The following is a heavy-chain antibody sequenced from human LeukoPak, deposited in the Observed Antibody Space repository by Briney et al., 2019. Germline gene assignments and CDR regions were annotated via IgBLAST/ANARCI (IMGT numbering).Heavy chain of an antibody. CDR1: GFTFSSYG. Sequence: GGSLRLSCAASGFTFSSYGMHWVRQAPGKGLEWVSSISSSSSYIYYADSVKGRFTISRDNAKNSLYLQMNSLRAEDTAVYYCAREGVVQPHDYWGQGTLVTVSS. J-gene: IGHJ4*02. CDR2: ISSSSSYI. V-gene: IGHV3-21*01. D-gene: IGHD2-15*01. CDR3: AREGVVQPHDY.